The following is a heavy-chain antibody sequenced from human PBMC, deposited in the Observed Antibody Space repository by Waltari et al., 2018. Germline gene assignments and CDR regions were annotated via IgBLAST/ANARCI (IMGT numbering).Heavy chain of an antibody. CDR3: ATAYSNSCFNH. D-gene: IGHD5-18*01. CDR1: GFIFSSYA. CDR2: VCDSGRCT. J-gene: IGHJ4*02. V-gene: IGHV3-23*01. Sequence: EVQLLESGGGLVEPGGSLRLSCAASGFIFSSYAMSWVRQAPGKGLEWVSGVCDSGRCTYYADCVKGRFSISRDNTKITVFLQINSLRAEDTAVYFCATAYSNSCFNHWGQGTLVTVSS.